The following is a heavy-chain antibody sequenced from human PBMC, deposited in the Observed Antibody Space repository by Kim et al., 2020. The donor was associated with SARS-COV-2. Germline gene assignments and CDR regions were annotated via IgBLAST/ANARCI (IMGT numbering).Heavy chain of an antibody. CDR3: ARALRPHLTVAHFDY. J-gene: IGHJ4*01. CDR2: IYYSGST. Sequence: SETLSLTCTVSGGSVSSGSYYWSWIRQPPGKGLEWIAYIYYSGSTSYNPSLKSRLTIPVDTSKNQFSLKLSSVTAADTAVYYCARALRPHLTVAHFDYWG. CDR1: GGSVSSGSYY. V-gene: IGHV4-61*01. D-gene: IGHD3-9*01.